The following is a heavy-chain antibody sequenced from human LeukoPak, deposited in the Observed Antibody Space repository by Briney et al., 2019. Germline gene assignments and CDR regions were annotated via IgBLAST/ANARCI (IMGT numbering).Heavy chain of an antibody. Sequence: GGSLRLSCAASGFTFSNAWMSWVRQAPGKGLEWVGRIKSKTDGGTTDYAAPVKGRFTISRDNSKNTLYLQMNRLRAEDTAVYYCARAGPSSSWHQFDYWGQGTLVTVSS. CDR1: GFTFSNAW. D-gene: IGHD6-13*01. CDR2: IKSKTDGGTT. J-gene: IGHJ4*02. V-gene: IGHV3-15*01. CDR3: ARAGPSSSWHQFDY.